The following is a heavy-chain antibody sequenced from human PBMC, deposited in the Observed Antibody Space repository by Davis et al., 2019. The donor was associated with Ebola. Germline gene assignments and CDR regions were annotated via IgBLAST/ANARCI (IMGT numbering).Heavy chain of an antibody. CDR1: GFTVSSNY. Sequence: ESLKISCAASGFTVSSNYMSWIRQPPGKGLEWIGYIYYSGSTNYNPSLKSRVTISVDTSKNQFSLKLSSVTAADTAVYYCARGHDSTYGMDVWGQGTTVTVSS. CDR3: ARGHDSTYGMDV. D-gene: IGHD2-21*02. J-gene: IGHJ6*02. V-gene: IGHV4-59*02. CDR2: IYYSGST.